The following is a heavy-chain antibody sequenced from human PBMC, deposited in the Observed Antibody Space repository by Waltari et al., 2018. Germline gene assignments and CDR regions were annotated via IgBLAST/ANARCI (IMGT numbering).Heavy chain of an antibody. Sequence: QAQLQESGPGLVKPSQTLSLTCTVSGGSMRSDAYWWTWIRQPAGKGLECVGRIYSRGTTNYNPSLESRVTISLDTSKNQFSLRLRSVTAADTAIYYCTRGGAPDANWFDPWGQGTLVTVSS. CDR2: IYSRGTT. V-gene: IGHV4-61*02. J-gene: IGHJ5*02. CDR3: TRGGAPDANWFDP. D-gene: IGHD2-2*01. CDR1: GGSMRSDAYW.